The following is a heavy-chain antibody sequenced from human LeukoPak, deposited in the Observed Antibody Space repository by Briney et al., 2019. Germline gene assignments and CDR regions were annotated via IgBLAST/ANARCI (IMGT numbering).Heavy chain of an antibody. CDR2: ISSSSSYI. V-gene: IGHV3-21*01. CDR3: ARDMRVGATHFDY. D-gene: IGHD1-26*01. J-gene: IGHJ4*02. Sequence: GGSLRLSCAASGLTFSSSSMNWVRQAPGKGLEWVSSISSSSSYIYYADSVKGRFTVSRDNAKNSLYLQMNSLRAEDTAVYYCARDMRVGATHFDYWGQGTLVTVSS. CDR1: GLTFSSSS.